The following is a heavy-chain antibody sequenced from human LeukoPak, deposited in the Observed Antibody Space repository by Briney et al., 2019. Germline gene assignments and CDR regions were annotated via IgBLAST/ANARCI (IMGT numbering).Heavy chain of an antibody. CDR1: GGSMSTYY. CDR2: IHRSGGT. Sequence: PSETLSLTCTVSGGSMSTYYWSWIRQSAGKGLEWIGRIHRSGGTNYNPSLVSRVTMSVDTSKNQFSLKVSSVTAADTGVYYCARAPEFSSGWLLDCWGQGSLVTVSS. D-gene: IGHD6-19*01. J-gene: IGHJ4*02. CDR3: ARAPEFSSGWLLDC. V-gene: IGHV4-4*07.